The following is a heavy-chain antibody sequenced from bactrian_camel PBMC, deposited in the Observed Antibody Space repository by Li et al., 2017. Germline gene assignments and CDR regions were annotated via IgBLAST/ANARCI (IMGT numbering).Heavy chain of an antibody. D-gene: IGHD5*01. CDR3: AADEYNLGLARSYTY. V-gene: IGHV3S1*01. J-gene: IGHJ4*01. CDR1: VYSVSTGC. Sequence: HVQLVESGGGSVQTGGSLRLTCVVSVYSVSTGCMAWFRQSPGQEREGVAAIDTGDGSTYYLNSVEGRFTISHDNAKNTLYLQMNSLKPEDTAMYYCAADEYNLGLARSYTYWGQGTQVTVSS. CDR2: IDTGDGST.